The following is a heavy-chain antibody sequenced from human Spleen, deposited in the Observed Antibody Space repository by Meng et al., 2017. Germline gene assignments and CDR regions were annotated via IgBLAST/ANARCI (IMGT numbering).Heavy chain of an antibody. CDR1: GGSFSGYY. D-gene: IGHD4-11*01. J-gene: IGHJ4*02. Sequence: QVQLQQRGAGLLKPSATLSLTCAVYGGSFSGYYWSWIRQPPGKGLEWIGEINHSGSTNYNPSLESRATISVDTSQNNLSLKLSSVTAADSAVYYCARGPTTMAHDFDYWGQGTLVTVSS. CDR3: ARGPTTMAHDFDY. V-gene: IGHV4-34*01. CDR2: INHSGST.